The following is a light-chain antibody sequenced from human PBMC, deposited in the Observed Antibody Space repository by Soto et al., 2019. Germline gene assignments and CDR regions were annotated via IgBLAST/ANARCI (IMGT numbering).Light chain of an antibody. CDR1: QSVSNNY. CDR2: GAS. J-gene: IGKJ1*01. Sequence: ELVLAPSPGPLSPPPWQRATLSCRASQSVSNNYLAWYQQKPGQAPRLLIYGASSRATGIPDRFSGSGSGTDFTLTISRLEPEDFAVYYCQQYGRSPATFGQGSKVAIK. CDR3: QQYGRSPAT. V-gene: IGKV3-20*01.